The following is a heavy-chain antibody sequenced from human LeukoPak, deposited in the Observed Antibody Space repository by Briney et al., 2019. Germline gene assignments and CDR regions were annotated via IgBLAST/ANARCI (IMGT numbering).Heavy chain of an antibody. Sequence: ASVKVSCKASGYTFTGYYMHWVRQAPGQGLEWMGRINPNSGGTNFAQKFQGRVTMTRDTSISTAYMELSRLRSDDTAVYYCARDPYGDYYMDSWGQGTLVTVSS. CDR1: GYTFTGYY. V-gene: IGHV1-2*06. CDR2: INPNSGGT. D-gene: IGHD4-17*01. CDR3: ARDPYGDYYMDS. J-gene: IGHJ4*02.